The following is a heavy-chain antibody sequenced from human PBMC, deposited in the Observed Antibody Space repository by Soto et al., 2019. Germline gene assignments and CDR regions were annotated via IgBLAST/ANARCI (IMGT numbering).Heavy chain of an antibody. CDR1: GYTFTGYY. CDR3: ARDSSYGDYPPSLSDY. Sequence: RASVKVSCKASGYTFTGYYMHWVRQAPGQGLEWMGWINPNSGGTNYAQKFQGRVTMTRDTSISTAYMELSRLRSDDTAVYYCARDSSYGDYPPSLSDYWGQGTLVTVSS. J-gene: IGHJ4*02. CDR2: INPNSGGT. V-gene: IGHV1-2*02. D-gene: IGHD4-17*01.